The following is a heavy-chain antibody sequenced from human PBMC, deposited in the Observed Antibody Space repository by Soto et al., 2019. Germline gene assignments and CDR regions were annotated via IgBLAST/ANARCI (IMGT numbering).Heavy chain of an antibody. D-gene: IGHD2-15*01. CDR3: ARDSGLIWGNYGMDV. V-gene: IGHV3-74*01. J-gene: IGHJ6*02. CDR1: GFTFSGYW. CDR2: LNPNGTFT. Sequence: GGSLRLSCAGSGFTFSGYWMHWVRQAPGKGPVWVSRLNPNGTFTTNADSVKGRFTTSSDNSQNTWFLQMNSLRAEDTAVYYCARDSGLIWGNYGMDVWGQGTTVTVSS.